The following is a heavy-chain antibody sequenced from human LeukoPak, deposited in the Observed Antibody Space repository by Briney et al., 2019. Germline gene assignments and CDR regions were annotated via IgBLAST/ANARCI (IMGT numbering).Heavy chain of an antibody. CDR3: ARVVPIYCSSTSCYGGGIGP. V-gene: IGHV4-39*07. CDR2: IYYSEST. D-gene: IGHD2-2*01. Sequence: PSETLSLTCTVSGGSISSSSYYWGWIRQPPGKGLEWIGSIYYSESTYYNPSLKSRVTISVDPSKNQFSLKLSSVTAADTAVYYCARVVPIYCSSTSCYGGGIGPWGQGTLVTVSS. J-gene: IGHJ5*02. CDR1: GGSISSSSYY.